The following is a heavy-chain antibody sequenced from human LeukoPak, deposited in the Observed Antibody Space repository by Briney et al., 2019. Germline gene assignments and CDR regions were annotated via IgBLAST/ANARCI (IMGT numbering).Heavy chain of an antibody. Sequence: ASVKVSCKASGYTFTSYGISWVRQAPGQGLEWMGWISAYNGNTNYAQKLQGRVTMATDTSTSTAYMELRSLRSDDTAVYYCARDHTFTVPTGYWGQGTLVTVSS. V-gene: IGHV1-18*01. CDR1: GYTFTSYG. D-gene: IGHD4-17*01. CDR2: ISAYNGNT. J-gene: IGHJ4*02. CDR3: ARDHTFTVPTGY.